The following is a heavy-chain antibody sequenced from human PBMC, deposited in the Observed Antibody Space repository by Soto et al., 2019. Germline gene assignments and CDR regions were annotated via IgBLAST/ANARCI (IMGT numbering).Heavy chain of an antibody. CDR1: GYTFTSYG. CDR2: ISAYNGNT. J-gene: IGHJ6*02. V-gene: IGHV1-18*01. Sequence: QVQLVQSGAEVKKPGASVKVSCKASGYTFTSYGISWVRQAPGQGLEWMGWISAYNGNTNYAQKLQGGVTMTTDTSTSTAYMELRSLRSDDTAVYYCARLHYYGSGSYGGYYYGMDVWGQGTTVTVSS. D-gene: IGHD3-10*01. CDR3: ARLHYYGSGSYGGYYYGMDV.